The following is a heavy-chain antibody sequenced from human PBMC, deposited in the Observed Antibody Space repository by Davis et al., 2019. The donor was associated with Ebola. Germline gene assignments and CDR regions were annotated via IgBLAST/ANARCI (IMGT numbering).Heavy chain of an antibody. J-gene: IGHJ6*02. CDR3: ARDEGCSSTSCFIYYYYGMDV. V-gene: IGHV3-21*01. Sequence: PGGSLRLSCAASGFTFSSYSMNWVRQAPGKGLAWVSSISSSSSYIYYADSVKGRFTISRDNAKNSLYLQMNSLRAEDTAVYYCARDEGCSSTSCFIYYYYGMDVWGQGTTVTVSS. D-gene: IGHD2-2*01. CDR1: GFTFSSYS. CDR2: ISSSSSYI.